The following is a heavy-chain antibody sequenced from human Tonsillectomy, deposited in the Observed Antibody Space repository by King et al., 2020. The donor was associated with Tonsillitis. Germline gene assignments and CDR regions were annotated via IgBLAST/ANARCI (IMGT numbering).Heavy chain of an antibody. Sequence: VQLVESGAEMKKPGESLRISCKGSGYSFTTYWISWVRHLPGKGLEWMGKIDPSDSYTSYSPSFQGHVTISGDKPITTAYLQWSSLKASDTAMYYCARRSMAVSGDAFDVWGQGTMVTVSS. CDR2: IDPSDSYT. J-gene: IGHJ3*01. D-gene: IGHD6-19*01. CDR3: ARRSMAVSGDAFDV. V-gene: IGHV5-10-1*03. CDR1: GYSFTTYW.